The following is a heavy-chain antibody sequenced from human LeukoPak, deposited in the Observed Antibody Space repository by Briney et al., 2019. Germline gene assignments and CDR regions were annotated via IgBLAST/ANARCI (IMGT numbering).Heavy chain of an antibody. V-gene: IGHV3-30*04. J-gene: IGHJ6*04. CDR3: AKDVCSQVRCHRTTFYGMDV. CDR1: GFTFSSYA. D-gene: IGHD1-14*01. CDR2: ISYDGSNE. Sequence: AGGSLRLSCAASGFTFSSYAMHWVRQAPGKGLEWVAVISYDGSNEYYADSVKGRFTISRDDSKNTLYLQMNSLRAEDTAVYYCAKDVCSQVRCHRTTFYGMDVWGKGTTVTVSS.